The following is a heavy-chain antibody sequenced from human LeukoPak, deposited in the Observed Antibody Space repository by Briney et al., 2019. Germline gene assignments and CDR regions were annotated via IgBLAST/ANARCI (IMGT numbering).Heavy chain of an antibody. D-gene: IGHD6-13*01. CDR2: ISPNSGDT. CDR3: ARGPYTSSWAPYFDY. J-gene: IGHJ4*02. Sequence: ASVKVSCKASGDTFSGYYIHWVRQAPGQRLEWMGWISPNSGDTNYAQKFQGRVTMTRDTSISTAYMEVTRLRFDDTAVYYCARGPYTSSWAPYFDYWGQGTLVTVSS. CDR1: GDTFSGYY. V-gene: IGHV1-2*02.